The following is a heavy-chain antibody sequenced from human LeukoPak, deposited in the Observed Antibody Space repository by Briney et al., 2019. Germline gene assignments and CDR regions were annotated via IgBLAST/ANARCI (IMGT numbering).Heavy chain of an antibody. D-gene: IGHD2-15*01. Sequence: ASVKVSCKASGYTFTSYGISWVRQAPGQGLEWMGWISAYNGNTNYAQKLQGRVTMTTDTSTSTAYMELRSLRADDTAVYYCARLLGYCSGGSCSTYGMDVWGQGTTVTVSS. CDR2: ISAYNGNT. V-gene: IGHV1-18*01. CDR1: GYTFTSYG. CDR3: ARLLGYCSGGSCSTYGMDV. J-gene: IGHJ6*02.